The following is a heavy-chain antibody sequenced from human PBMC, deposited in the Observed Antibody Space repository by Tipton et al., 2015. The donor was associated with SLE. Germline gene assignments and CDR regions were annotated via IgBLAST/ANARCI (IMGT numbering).Heavy chain of an antibody. V-gene: IGHV3-49*04. D-gene: IGHD5/OR15-5a*01. CDR2: IRTKAYGATA. CDR1: GFAFGDYA. CDR3: ARETYGVSGF. J-gene: IGHJ4*02. Sequence: QLVQSGGGLAHPGRSLRLSCTASGFAFGDYAMSWVRQAPGKGLEWVGFIRTKAYGATAEYAASVKGRFTIARDDSESIAYLQMNSLKGEDTGRYYCARETYGVSGFWGQGTLVTVSS.